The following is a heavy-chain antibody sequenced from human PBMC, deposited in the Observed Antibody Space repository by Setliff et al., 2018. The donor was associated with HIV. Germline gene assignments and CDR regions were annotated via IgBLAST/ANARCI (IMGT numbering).Heavy chain of an antibody. D-gene: IGHD3-10*01. CDR1: RYTFTDYY. CDR2: IDPVNGET. J-gene: IGHJ4*01. V-gene: IGHV1-69-2*01. CDR3: ATSRVVRRVPLPFDY. Sequence: ASVKVSCKASRYTFTDYYIHWVQQAPGKGLEWMGRIDPVNGETTYAENFQGRVAIAADTSTDTAYLKLSSLKSDDTAVYYCATSRVVRRVPLPFDYWGQGTLVTVSS.